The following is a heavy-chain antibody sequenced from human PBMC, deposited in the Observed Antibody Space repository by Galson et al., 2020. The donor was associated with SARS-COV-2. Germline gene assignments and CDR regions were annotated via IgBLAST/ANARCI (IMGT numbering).Heavy chain of an antibody. J-gene: IGHJ4*02. CDR2: ISGSGGST. D-gene: IGHD6-13*01. Sequence: GGSLRLSCAASGFTFSTYVMSWVRQAPGKGLEWVAAISGSGGSTYYTDSVKGRFTISRDNSKNTLYLQMNSLRAEDTAVYYCAKEQLVRFDQFDYWGQGTLVTVSS. CDR3: AKEQLVRFDQFDY. CDR1: GFTFSTYV. V-gene: IGHV3-23*01.